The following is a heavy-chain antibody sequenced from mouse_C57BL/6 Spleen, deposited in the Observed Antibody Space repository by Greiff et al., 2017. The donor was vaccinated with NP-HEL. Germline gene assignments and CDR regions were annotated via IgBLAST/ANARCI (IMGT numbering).Heavy chain of an antibody. CDR2: INPYNGGT. V-gene: IGHV1-19*01. CDR1: GYTFTDYY. CDR3: ARSYYGSSLVYY. J-gene: IGHJ3*01. Sequence: VQLQQSGPVLVKPGASVKMSCKASGYTFTDYYMNWVKQSHGKSLEWIGVINPYNGGTSYNQKFKGKATLTVDKSSSTAYMELNSLTSEDSAVYYCARSYYGSSLVYYWGQGTLVTVSA. D-gene: IGHD1-1*01.